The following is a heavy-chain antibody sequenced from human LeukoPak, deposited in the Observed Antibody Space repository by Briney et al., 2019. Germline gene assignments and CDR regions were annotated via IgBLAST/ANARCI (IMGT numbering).Heavy chain of an antibody. D-gene: IGHD3-3*01. J-gene: IGHJ4*02. V-gene: IGHV3-9*01. CDR3: ARVRGHILEWSGEPLDY. CDR1: GFTFDDYA. Sequence: PGGSLRLSCAASGFTFDDYAMHWVRQAPGKGLEWVSGISWNSGSIGYADSVKGRFTISRDNAKNSLYLQMNSLRAEDTAVYYCARVRGHILEWSGEPLDYWGQGTLVTVSS. CDR2: ISWNSGSI.